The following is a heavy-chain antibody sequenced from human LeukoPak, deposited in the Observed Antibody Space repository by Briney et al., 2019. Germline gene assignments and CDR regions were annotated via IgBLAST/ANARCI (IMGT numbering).Heavy chain of an antibody. D-gene: IGHD2-15*01. Sequence: SGGSLRLSCAASGFTFSSYAMHWVRQAPGKGLEWVSSISSSSSYIYYADSVKGRFTISRDNAKNSLYLQMNSLRAEDTAVYYCARDLHCSGGSCPFDYWGQGTLVTVSS. V-gene: IGHV3-21*01. CDR2: ISSSSSYI. CDR3: ARDLHCSGGSCPFDY. CDR1: GFTFSSYA. J-gene: IGHJ4*02.